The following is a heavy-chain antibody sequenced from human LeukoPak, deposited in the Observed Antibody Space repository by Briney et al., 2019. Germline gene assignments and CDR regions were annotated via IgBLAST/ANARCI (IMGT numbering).Heavy chain of an antibody. V-gene: IGHV3-30*02. J-gene: IGHJ5*02. CDR2: ICYDGSNK. CDR1: GFTFSSYG. CDR3: AKDLVILMVYGKNWFDP. D-gene: IGHD2-8*01. Sequence: PGGSLRLSCAASGFTFSSYGMHWVRQAPGKGLEWVAFICYDGSNKYYPDSVKGRFTISRDNSKNTLYLQMNILRADDTAVYYCAKDLVILMVYGKNWFDPWGQGTLVTVSS.